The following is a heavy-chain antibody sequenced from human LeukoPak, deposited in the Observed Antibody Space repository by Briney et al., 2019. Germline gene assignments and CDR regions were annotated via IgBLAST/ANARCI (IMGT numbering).Heavy chain of an antibody. CDR1: GFTFEDYG. Sequence: PGGSLRLSCAASGFTFEDYGMHWVRQAPGKGLEWVSGISWNSGSIGYADSVKGRFTISRDNSKSTLFLQMNDLRVEDTAKFYCAKSLFTSATGTGRAFHIWGQGTMVSVSS. J-gene: IGHJ3*02. CDR2: ISWNSGSI. V-gene: IGHV3-9*01. CDR3: AKSLFTSATGTGRAFHI. D-gene: IGHD1-1*01.